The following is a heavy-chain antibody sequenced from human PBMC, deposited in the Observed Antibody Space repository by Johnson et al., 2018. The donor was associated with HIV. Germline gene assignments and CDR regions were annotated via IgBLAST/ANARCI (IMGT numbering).Heavy chain of an antibody. V-gene: IGHV3-30*18. CDR3: AKPPSMGADAFDI. CDR2: MSYDGSNE. Sequence: QVQLVESGGGVVPPGRSLRVSCGASGFSFSSYDMHWVRQAPGKGLEWVAVMSYDGSNEYYGDSVKGRFNISRDNSKNTLYLQMNSLKTEETGVYYCAKPPSMGADAFDIWGQGTMVTVSS. D-gene: IGHD3-16*01. J-gene: IGHJ3*02. CDR1: GFSFSSYD.